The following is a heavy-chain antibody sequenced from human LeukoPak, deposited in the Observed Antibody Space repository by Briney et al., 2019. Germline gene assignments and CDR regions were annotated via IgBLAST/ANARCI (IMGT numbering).Heavy chain of an antibody. J-gene: IGHJ4*02. CDR2: IQYDGSYK. V-gene: IGHV3-30*02. Sequence: GESLRLSCATSGFTFSFHGMHWVRQAPGKGLEWVAFIQYDGSYKFYADSVQGRFSISRDNSKSTLFLQMNSLRADDTAVYYCAKTSDQLLYSKFDFWGQGTLVTVSS. CDR3: AKTSDQLLYSKFDF. CDR1: GFTFSFHG. D-gene: IGHD2-2*02.